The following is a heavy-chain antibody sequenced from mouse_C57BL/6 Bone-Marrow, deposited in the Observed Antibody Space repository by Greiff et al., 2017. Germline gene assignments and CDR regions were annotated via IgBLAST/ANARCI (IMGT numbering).Heavy chain of an antibody. CDR1: GYTFTSYW. Sequence: QVQLKQPGAELVRPGTSVKLSCKASGYTFTSYWMHWVKQRPGQGLEWIGVIDPSDSYTNYNQKFKGKATLTVDTSSSTAYMQLSSLTSEDSAVYYCARYDYDFDYWGQGTTLTVSS. D-gene: IGHD2-4*01. CDR3: ARYDYDFDY. J-gene: IGHJ2*01. V-gene: IGHV1-59*01. CDR2: IDPSDSYT.